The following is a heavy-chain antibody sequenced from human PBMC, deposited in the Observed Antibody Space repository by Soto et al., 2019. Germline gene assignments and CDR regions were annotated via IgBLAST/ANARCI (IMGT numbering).Heavy chain of an antibody. D-gene: IGHD3-16*02. Sequence: QMQLQESGPGLVTPSDTLSLTCTVSNCSISTTSYNWGWILQPPGKGLEWLGTIYYNGSTSYNPSLKSRDTLAVATAQRQFYMKLASVTAADTAVYYCAGHGSFWGQGTLVLVS. CDR2: IYYNGST. V-gene: IGHV4-39*01. CDR3: AGHGSF. J-gene: IGHJ4*02. CDR1: NCSISTTSYN.